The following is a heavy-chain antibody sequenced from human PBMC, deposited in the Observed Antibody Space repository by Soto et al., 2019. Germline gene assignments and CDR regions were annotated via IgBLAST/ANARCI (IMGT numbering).Heavy chain of an antibody. CDR3: TIDGSCYSSYYCYYYCMDV. V-gene: IGHV1-3*04. CDR2: INTVNGNT. J-gene: IGHJ6*03. CDR1: GYTFTSYA. Sequence: GVAVKVSCKASGYTFTSYAMHSVRQAPRQRRDWMGWINTVNGNTKYSQKFQGRVTITRDTSANTAYMELSSLRSEDTAVYYCTIDGSCYSSYYCYYYCMDVWGKGTTVTVSS. D-gene: IGHD2-15*01.